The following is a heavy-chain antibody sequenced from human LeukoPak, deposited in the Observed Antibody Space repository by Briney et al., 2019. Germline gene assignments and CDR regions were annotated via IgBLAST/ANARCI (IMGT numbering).Heavy chain of an antibody. CDR3: ARGPRITIFGVVPYGMDV. V-gene: IGHV3-33*08. D-gene: IGHD3-3*01. J-gene: IGHJ6*02. Sequence: GGSLRLSCVASGFSFNNYRMTWVRQAPGKGLEWVAVIWYDGSNKYYADSVKGRFTISRDNSKNTLYLQMNSLRAEDTAVYYCARGPRITIFGVVPYGMDVWGQGTTVTVSS. CDR1: GFSFNNYR. CDR2: IWYDGSNK.